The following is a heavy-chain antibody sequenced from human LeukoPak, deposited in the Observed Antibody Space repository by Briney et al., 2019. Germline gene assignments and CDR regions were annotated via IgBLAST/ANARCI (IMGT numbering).Heavy chain of an antibody. CDR3: ARHGHSSVYSRFDY. CDR2: FYYSGST. J-gene: IGHJ4*02. CDR1: GGSISSSSYS. D-gene: IGHD6-19*01. Sequence: SESLSLTCTVSGGSISSSSYSWGWIRQPPGKGLEWIGSFYYSGSTYYNPSLKSRVTISVDTSKNQFYLKLTSVTAADTAVYYCARHGHSSVYSRFDYWGQGTLVTVSP. V-gene: IGHV4-39*01.